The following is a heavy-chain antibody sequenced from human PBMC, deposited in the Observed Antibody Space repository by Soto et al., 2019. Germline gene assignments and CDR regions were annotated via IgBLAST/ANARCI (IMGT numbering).Heavy chain of an antibody. D-gene: IGHD6-13*01. CDR3: ARGHELVPPGGY. V-gene: IGHV3-30-3*01. J-gene: IGHJ4*02. CDR1: GITFSSYA. CDR2: ISYDGSNK. Sequence: GGSLRLSCAASGITFSSYAMHWVRQAPGKGLEWVAVISYDGSNKYYADSVKGRFTISRDNSKNTLYLQMNSLRAEDTAVYYWARGHELVPPGGYWGQGTLVTVSS.